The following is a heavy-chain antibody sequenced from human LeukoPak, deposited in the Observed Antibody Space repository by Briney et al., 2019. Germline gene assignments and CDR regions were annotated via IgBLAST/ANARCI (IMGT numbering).Heavy chain of an antibody. V-gene: IGHV4-34*01. J-gene: IGHJ6*02. CDR1: GGSFSGYY. CDR2: INHSGST. Sequence: SETLSLTCAVYGGSFSGYYWSWIRQPPGKGLEWIGEINHSGSTNYNPSLKSRVTISVDTSKNQFSLKLSSVTAADTAVYYCARGPRYFDWLLAMDVWGQGTTVTVSS. CDR3: ARGPRYFDWLLAMDV. D-gene: IGHD3-9*01.